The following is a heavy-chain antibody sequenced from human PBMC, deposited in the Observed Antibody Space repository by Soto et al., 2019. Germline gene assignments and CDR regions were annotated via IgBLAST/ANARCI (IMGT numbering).Heavy chain of an antibody. V-gene: IGHV3-7*01. J-gene: IGHJ4*02. CDR3: ARGSRSNTRFQYFDS. CDR2: IKEDGSEK. D-gene: IGHD2-2*01. CDR1: GFTLSNYW. Sequence: EVQLVESGGGLVQTGGSLRLSCAAYGFTLSNYWMSWVRQAPGKRLEWVANIKEDGSEKNYVDSVTGRFTISRDNAKNSLDLERNSLRVEDAAVYYCARGSRSNTRFQYFDSWGQGTLVTVSS.